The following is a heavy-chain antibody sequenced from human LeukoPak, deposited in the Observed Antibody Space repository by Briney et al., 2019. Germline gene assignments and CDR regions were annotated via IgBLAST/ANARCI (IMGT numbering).Heavy chain of an antibody. D-gene: IGHD3-3*01. CDR2: IRSKANSYAT. J-gene: IGHJ4*02. Sequence: GGSLRLSCAASGFTFSGSAMHWVRQASGKGLEWVGRIRSKANSYATAYAASVKGRFTISRDNSKNTLYLQMNSLRAEDTAVYYCAKDVKLTYYDFWSGYLFSFDYWGQGTLVTVSS. V-gene: IGHV3-73*01. CDR1: GFTFSGSA. CDR3: AKDVKLTYYDFWSGYLFSFDY.